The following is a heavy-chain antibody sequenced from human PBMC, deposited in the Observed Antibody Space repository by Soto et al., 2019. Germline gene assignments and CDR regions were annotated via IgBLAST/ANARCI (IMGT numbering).Heavy chain of an antibody. Sequence: SGPTLVNPTDTLTLTCTVSGFSRSNGRRGGRVGVSWIREPPGKALEWLAHIFSIDEKSYNTYLKGRLTISNATSTSQVVLTMTNIDPMATASYYCARKPLSGTPCFDYWGQGTLVTVSS. CDR3: ARKPLSGTPCFDY. D-gene: IGHD2-15*01. J-gene: IGHJ4*02. CDR2: IFSIDEK. V-gene: IGHV2-26*01. CDR1: GFSRSNGRRG.